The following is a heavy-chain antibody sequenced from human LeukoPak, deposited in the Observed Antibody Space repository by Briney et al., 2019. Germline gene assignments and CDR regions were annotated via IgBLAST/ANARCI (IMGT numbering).Heavy chain of an antibody. CDR2: ISAYNGNT. J-gene: IGHJ6*04. CDR1: GYTFTSYG. D-gene: IGHD2-15*01. CDR3: ARDSDLVVAATRFLDV. V-gene: IGHV1-18*01. Sequence: ASVKVSCKASGYTFTSYGISWVRQAPGQGLEWMGWISAYNGNTNYAQKLQGRVTMTTDTSTSTAYMELRSLRSDDTAVYYCARDSDLVVAATRFLDVWGKGTTVTVSP.